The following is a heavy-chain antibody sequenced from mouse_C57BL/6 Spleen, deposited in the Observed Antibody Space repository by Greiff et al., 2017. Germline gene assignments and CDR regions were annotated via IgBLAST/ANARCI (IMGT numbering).Heavy chain of an antibody. CDR2: IDPSASYT. J-gene: IGHJ1*03. CDR3: ARGTTVVAHFDV. D-gene: IGHD1-1*01. V-gene: IGHV1-69*01. CDR1: GYTFTSYW. Sequence: QVQLQQPGAELVMPGASVKLSCKASGYTFTSYWMHWVKQRPGQGLEWIGEIDPSASYTNYNQKFKGKSTLTVAKSSSTAYMQLSSLTSEDSAVYYCARGTTVVAHFDVWGTGTTVTVSS.